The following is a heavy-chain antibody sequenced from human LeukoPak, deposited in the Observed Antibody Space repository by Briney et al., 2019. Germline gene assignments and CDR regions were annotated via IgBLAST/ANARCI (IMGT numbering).Heavy chain of an antibody. CDR1: GFTFSSNG. CDR3: ARDGEAYGRNYAFDY. J-gene: IGHJ4*02. CDR2: IQYDGSKK. V-gene: IGHV3-30*02. D-gene: IGHD1-7*01. Sequence: GGSLRLSCVASGFTFSSNGMHWVRQAPGKGLEWVTFIQYDGSKKYYADSVKGRFTISRDNSKNTLYLEMNSLRAEDTAVYYCARDGEAYGRNYAFDYWGQGTLVTVSS.